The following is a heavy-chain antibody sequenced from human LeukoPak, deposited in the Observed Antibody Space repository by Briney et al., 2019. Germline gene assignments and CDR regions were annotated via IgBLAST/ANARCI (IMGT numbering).Heavy chain of an antibody. V-gene: IGHV4-34*01. CDR2: INHSGST. Sequence: PSETLSLTCAVYGGSFSGYYWSWIRQPPGKGLEWIGEINHSGSTNYNPSLKSRVTISVDTSKNQFSLKLSSVTAAHTAVYYCARRFYGGKPDYWGQGTLVTVSS. CDR1: GGSFSGYY. CDR3: ARRFYGGKPDY. J-gene: IGHJ4*02. D-gene: IGHD4-23*01.